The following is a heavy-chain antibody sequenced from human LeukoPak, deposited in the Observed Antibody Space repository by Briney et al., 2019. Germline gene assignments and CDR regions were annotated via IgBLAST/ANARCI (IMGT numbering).Heavy chain of an antibody. CDR3: ARDLLSSSWVYFQH. J-gene: IGHJ1*01. CDR2: IYDSGST. V-gene: IGHV4-59*01. D-gene: IGHD6-13*01. Sequence: SETLSLSCTVSGGSISGYYWSWIRQPPGKGLEWIGYIYDSGSTNYNPSLKSRVTISVDTSKNQSSLKLSSVTAADTAVYYCARDLLSSSWVYFQHWGQGTLVTVSS. CDR1: GGSISGYY.